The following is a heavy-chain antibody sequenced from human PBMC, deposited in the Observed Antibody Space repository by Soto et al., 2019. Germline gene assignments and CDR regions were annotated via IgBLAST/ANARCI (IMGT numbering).Heavy chain of an antibody. Sequence: GASVKVSCKASGGTSSSYAISWVRQAPGQGLEWMGVIIPIFATTNYAQKFQGRVTITADKYTSTAYMELSSLRSEDTAVYYCAREGWYGTQRYYFDYWGRGTLVTVSS. CDR1: GGTSSSYA. V-gene: IGHV1-69*06. D-gene: IGHD2-15*01. CDR2: IIPIFATT. J-gene: IGHJ4*02. CDR3: AREGWYGTQRYYFDY.